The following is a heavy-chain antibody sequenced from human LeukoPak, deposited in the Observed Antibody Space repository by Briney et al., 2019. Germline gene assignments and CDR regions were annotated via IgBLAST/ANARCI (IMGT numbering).Heavy chain of an antibody. CDR1: GFTFSNFG. CDR2: ISYDGKVT. V-gene: IGHV3-30*03. D-gene: IGHD2-2*01. J-gene: IGHJ5*01. Sequence: PGESLRLSCAASGFTFSNFGMHWVRQAPGKGLEWVAVISYDGKVTFYADSVKGRFTISRDNSKNTLYLQMNSLRAEDTAFYCARIGHDLYQTFDSWGHGTLITVSS. CDR3: ARIGHDLYQTFDS.